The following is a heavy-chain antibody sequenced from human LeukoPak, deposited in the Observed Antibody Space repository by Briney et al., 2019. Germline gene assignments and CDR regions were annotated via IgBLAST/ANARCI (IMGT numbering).Heavy chain of an antibody. CDR2: IRSKAYGGTT. D-gene: IGHD1-26*01. CDR3: TRGPWELLRFDY. J-gene: IGHJ4*02. V-gene: IGHV3-49*03. Sequence: GGSLRLSCTASGFTFGDYAMSWSRQAPGKGLEWVGFIRSKAYGGTTEYAASVKGRFTISRDDSKSIAYLQMNSLKTEDTAVYYCTRGPWELLRFDYWGQGTLVTVSS. CDR1: GFTFGDYA.